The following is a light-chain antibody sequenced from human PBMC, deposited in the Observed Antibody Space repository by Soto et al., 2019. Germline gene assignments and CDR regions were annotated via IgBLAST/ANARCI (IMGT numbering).Light chain of an antibody. CDR3: QQTYRTPLT. Sequence: DIQMTQSPSSLSSSVGYRFTITCLASQSITTNLNWYHQKPGKAPKVLIYGASNLQPGVPSRFSGSGSGTDFILTISSLQPEDFASYYCQQTYRTPLTFGAGTKV. CDR2: GAS. J-gene: IGKJ4*01. V-gene: IGKV1-39*01. CDR1: QSITTN.